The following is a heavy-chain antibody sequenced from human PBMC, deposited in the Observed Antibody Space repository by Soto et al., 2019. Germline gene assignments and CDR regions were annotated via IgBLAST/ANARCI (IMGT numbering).Heavy chain of an antibody. CDR3: ARGIAAAGKYY. V-gene: IGHV4-39*01. D-gene: IGHD6-13*01. CDR2: IYYSGST. Sequence: PSETLSLTCTVSGGSISSSSYYWGWIRQPPGKGLEWIGSIYYSGSTYYNPSLKSRVTISVDTSKNQFSLKLSSVTAADTAVYYCARGIAAAGKYYWGQGTLVTVS. CDR1: GGSISSSSYY. J-gene: IGHJ4*02.